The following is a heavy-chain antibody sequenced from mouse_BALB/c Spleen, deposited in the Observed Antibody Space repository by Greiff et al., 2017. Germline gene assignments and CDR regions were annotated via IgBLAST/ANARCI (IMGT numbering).Heavy chain of an antibody. CDR2: ISYSGST. CDR3: ARWGLGTAWFAY. V-gene: IGHV3-8*02. D-gene: IGHD4-1*01. Sequence: EVQVVESGPSLVKPSQTLSLTCSVTGDSITSGYWNWIRKFPGNKLEYMGYISYSGSTYYNPSLKSRISITRDTSKNQYYLQLNSVTTEDTATYYCARWGLGTAWFAYWGQGTLVTVSA. J-gene: IGHJ3*01. CDR1: GDSITSGY.